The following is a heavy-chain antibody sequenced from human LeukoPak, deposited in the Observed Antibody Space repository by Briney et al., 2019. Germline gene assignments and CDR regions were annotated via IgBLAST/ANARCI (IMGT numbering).Heavy chain of an antibody. Sequence: PSETLSLTCAVYGGSFSGYYWSWIRQSPGKGLEWIGEINHSGRTNYNPSLESRVTISVDTSKNQFSLRLTSVTAADTAVYYCARTNNNWYFDLWGRGTLVTVSS. V-gene: IGHV4-34*01. D-gene: IGHD2-8*01. CDR3: ARTNNNWYFDL. CDR2: INHSGRT. J-gene: IGHJ2*01. CDR1: GGSFSGYY.